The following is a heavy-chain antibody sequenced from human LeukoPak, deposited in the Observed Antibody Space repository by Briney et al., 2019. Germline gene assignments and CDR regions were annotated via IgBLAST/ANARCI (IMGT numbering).Heavy chain of an antibody. CDR2: ICYDGSNK. CDR3: ARGGRLYGTSPDYGGNSFDY. CDR1: GFTFSSYG. D-gene: IGHD4-23*01. Sequence: GRSLRLSCAASGFTFSSYGMHWVRQAPGKGLEWVSVICYDGSNKYYADSVKGRFTISRDNSKNTLYLQMNSLRAEDTAVYYCARGGRLYGTSPDYGGNSFDYWGQGTLVTVSS. J-gene: IGHJ4*02. V-gene: IGHV3-33*01.